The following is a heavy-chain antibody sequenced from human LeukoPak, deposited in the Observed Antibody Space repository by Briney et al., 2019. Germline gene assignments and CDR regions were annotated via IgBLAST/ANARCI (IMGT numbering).Heavy chain of an antibody. CDR3: AKDLVATRALSFDY. CDR2: ISHRSDST. CDR1: GFTFSSYA. D-gene: IGHD5-12*01. Sequence: GGSLRLSCAASGFTFSSYAMSWVRQAPVKGLEWVSGISHRSDSTNYADSVKGRFTISRDNSKNTLYLQMNSLRAEDTAVYYCAKDLVATRALSFDYWGQGTLVTVSS. J-gene: IGHJ4*02. V-gene: IGHV3-23*01.